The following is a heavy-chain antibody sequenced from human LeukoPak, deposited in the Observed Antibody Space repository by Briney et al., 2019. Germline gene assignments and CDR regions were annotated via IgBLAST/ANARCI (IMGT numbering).Heavy chain of an antibody. J-gene: IGHJ6*02. CDR3: AKDLLAKPHYYYYGMDV. V-gene: IGHV3-23*01. CDR2: ISGSGGST. CDR1: GFTFSSYA. Sequence: GGSLRLSCAASGFTFSSYAMSWVRQAPGKGLEWVSAISGSGGSTYYADSVKGRFTISRDNSKNTLYLQMNSLRAEDTAVYYCAKDLLAKPHYYYYGMDVLGQGTTVTVSS.